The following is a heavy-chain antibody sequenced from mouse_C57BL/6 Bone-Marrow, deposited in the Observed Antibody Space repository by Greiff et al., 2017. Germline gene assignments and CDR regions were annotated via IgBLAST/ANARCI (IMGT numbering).Heavy chain of an antibody. CDR3: ARRGYYGSSVDY. Sequence: VQLQQSGAELARPGASVKLSCKASGYTFTSYGISWVKQRPGQGLEWIGEIYPRSGNTYYNEKFKGKATLTADKSSSTAYMELRSLTAEDSAVYCCARRGYYGSSVDYWGQGTTLTVSS. J-gene: IGHJ2*01. D-gene: IGHD1-1*01. CDR2: IYPRSGNT. V-gene: IGHV1-81*01. CDR1: GYTFTSYG.